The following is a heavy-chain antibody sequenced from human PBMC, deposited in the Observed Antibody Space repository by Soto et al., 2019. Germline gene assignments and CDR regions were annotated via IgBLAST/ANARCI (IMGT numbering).Heavy chain of an antibody. D-gene: IGHD3-10*01. Sequence: EVQLVESGGGLIQPGGSLRLSCAVSGFTVSNNYMSWVHQAPGKGLEGVSVIYSGGYTAYGDSVKGRFTISRDNSKNTLFLKMNRRSAEATALYLCETLPGGGGYWGQGTLVTVSS. J-gene: IGHJ4*02. CDR3: ETLPGGGGY. CDR2: IYSGGYT. CDR1: GFTVSNNY. V-gene: IGHV3-53*01.